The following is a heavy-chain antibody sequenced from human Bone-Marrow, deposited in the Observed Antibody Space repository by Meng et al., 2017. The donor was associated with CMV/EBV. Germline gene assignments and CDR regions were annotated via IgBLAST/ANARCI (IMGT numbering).Heavy chain of an antibody. CDR3: ARGYCSSTSCYFWVDV. CDR1: GFTFSSYS. D-gene: IGHD2-2*01. V-gene: IGHV3-21*01. J-gene: IGHJ6*02. Sequence: GGSLRLSCAASGFTFSSYSMNWVRQAPGKGLEWVSSISSSSSYIYYADSVKGRFTISRDNAKNSLYLQMNSLRDEDTAVYYCARGYCSSTSCYFWVDVWGQGTTVTVSS. CDR2: ISSSSSYI.